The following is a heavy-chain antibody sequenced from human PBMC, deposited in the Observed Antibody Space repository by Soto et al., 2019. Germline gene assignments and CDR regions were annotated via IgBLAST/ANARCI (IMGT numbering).Heavy chain of an antibody. Sequence: GGSLRLSCAASGFTFSSYGMHWVRQAPGKGLEWVAVIWYDGSNKYYADSVKGRFTISRDNSKNTLYLQMNSLRAEDTAVYYCARSGPTGVWEFDYWGQGTLVTVSS. CDR1: GFTFSSYG. CDR2: IWYDGSNK. J-gene: IGHJ4*02. V-gene: IGHV3-33*01. D-gene: IGHD7-27*01. CDR3: ARSGPTGVWEFDY.